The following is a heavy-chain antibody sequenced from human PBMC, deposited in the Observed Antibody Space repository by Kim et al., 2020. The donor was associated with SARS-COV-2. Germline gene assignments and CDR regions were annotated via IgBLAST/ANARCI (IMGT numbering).Heavy chain of an antibody. D-gene: IGHD5-18*01. Sequence: GGSLRLSCTASGFTFSNYAIHWVRQAPGKGLEWVALISYDGSKRNYADSVKGRFTLSRDNSKNTLYLQMNSLRAEDTAVYFCARDANRGYSVGWNYYYYGMDVWGQGTTVTVSS. CDR1: GFTFSNYA. CDR2: ISYDGSKR. V-gene: IGHV3-30*04. J-gene: IGHJ6*02. CDR3: ARDANRGYSVGWNYYYYGMDV.